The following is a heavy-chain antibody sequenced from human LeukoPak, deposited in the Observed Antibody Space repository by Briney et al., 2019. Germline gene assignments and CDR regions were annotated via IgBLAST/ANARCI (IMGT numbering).Heavy chain of an antibody. CDR1: GFTFSDYY. D-gene: IGHD4-17*01. J-gene: IGHJ4*02. CDR2: ISSSGSTI. Sequence: PGGSLRLSCAASGFTFSDYYMSWIRQAPGKGLEWVSYISSSGSTIYYADSVKGRFTISRDNAKNSLYLQMNSMRAEDTAVYYCERDSEWSYGDYESAVDYWGQGTLVTVSS. V-gene: IGHV3-11*04. CDR3: ERDSEWSYGDYESAVDY.